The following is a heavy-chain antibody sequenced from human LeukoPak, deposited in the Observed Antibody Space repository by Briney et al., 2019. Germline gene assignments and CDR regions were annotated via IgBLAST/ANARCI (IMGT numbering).Heavy chain of an antibody. V-gene: IGHV1-2*02. CDR2: IYPNSGGT. CDR3: ARAIGEFYGSGSYYS. D-gene: IGHD3-10*01. Sequence: ASVTVSFKASVYTFTSYYMHWVRQAPGQGLEWMGWIYPNSGGTNYAQKFQGRVTMTRDTSISTAYMELSSLRSDDTAVYYCARAIGEFYGSGSYYSWGQGTLVTVSS. CDR1: VYTFTSYY. J-gene: IGHJ4*02.